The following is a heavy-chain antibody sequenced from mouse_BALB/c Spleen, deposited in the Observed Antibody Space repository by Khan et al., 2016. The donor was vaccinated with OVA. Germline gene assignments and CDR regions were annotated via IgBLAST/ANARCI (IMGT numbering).Heavy chain of an antibody. D-gene: IGHD2-3*01. J-gene: IGHJ3*01. Sequence: QVRLQQSGTELLKPGASVKISCKATGYTFSSYWIEWIKQRSGHGLEWIGEILPGSDSPNYNERFLGKATFTADTSSNTAYMQLSSLTSEDSAVYYCARQGGGYFSWFAYWCQGTLVTVSA. CDR1: GYTFSSYW. CDR3: ARQGGGYFSWFAY. CDR2: ILPGSDSP. V-gene: IGHV1-9*01.